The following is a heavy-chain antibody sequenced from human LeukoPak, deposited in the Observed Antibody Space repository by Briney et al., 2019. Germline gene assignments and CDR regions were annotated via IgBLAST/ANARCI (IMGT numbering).Heavy chain of an antibody. D-gene: IGHD3-9*01. V-gene: IGHV4-61*02. J-gene: IGHJ4*02. CDR1: GGSISSGSYY. CDR2: IYTSGST. CDR3: ARENLRCFDWFLFDY. Sequence: PSQTLSLTCTVSGGSISSGSYYWSWIRQPAGKGLEWIGRIYTSGSTNYNPSLKSRVTISVDTSKNQFSLKLSSVTAADTAVYYCARENLRCFDWFLFDYWGQGTLVTVSS.